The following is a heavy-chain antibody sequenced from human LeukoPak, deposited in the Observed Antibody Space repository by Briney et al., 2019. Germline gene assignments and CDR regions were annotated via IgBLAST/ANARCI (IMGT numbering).Heavy chain of an antibody. CDR3: ASYCSSTSCYSAFDI. CDR2: IYYSGST. Sequence: PSETLSLTCTVSGGSISSGDYYWSWIRQPPGKGLEWIGYIYYSGSTYYNPSLKSRVTISVDTSKNQFSLKLSSVTAVDTAVYYCASYCSSTSCYSAFDIWGQGTMVTVSS. CDR1: GGSISSGDYY. D-gene: IGHD2-2*02. J-gene: IGHJ3*02. V-gene: IGHV4-30-4*08.